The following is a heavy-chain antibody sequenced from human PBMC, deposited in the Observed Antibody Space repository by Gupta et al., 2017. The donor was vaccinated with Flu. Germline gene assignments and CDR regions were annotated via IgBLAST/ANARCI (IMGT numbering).Heavy chain of an antibody. J-gene: IGHJ4*02. CDR1: GYPFPGYY. CDR3: ARDFSYSIRRPYFDS. CDR2: INPDSGGT. V-gene: IGHV1-2*02. Sequence: QVQLVQSGAEVNRPGASVKVSCTASGYPFPGYYIHGGRQDPGEEFGWMGWINPDSGGTNDAQKFQGRVTMTRDTSISTAYMEVSGLRADDTAVYYCARDFSYSIRRPYFDSWGQGTLVTVSS. D-gene: IGHD1-26*01.